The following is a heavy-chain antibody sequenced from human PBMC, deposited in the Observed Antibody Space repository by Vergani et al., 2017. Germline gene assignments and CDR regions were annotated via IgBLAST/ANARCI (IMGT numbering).Heavy chain of an antibody. CDR1: GGSISSSSYY. CDR3: ARHPSITMVRGVIFGTWFDP. D-gene: IGHD3-10*01. Sequence: QLQLQESGPGLVKPSETLSLTCTVSGGSISSSSYYWGWIRQPPGKGLEWIGSIYYSGSTYYNPSLKSRVTISVDTSKNQFSLKLSSVTAADTAVYYCARHPSITMVRGVIFGTWFDPWGQGTLVTVSS. V-gene: IGHV4-39*01. J-gene: IGHJ5*02. CDR2: IYYSGST.